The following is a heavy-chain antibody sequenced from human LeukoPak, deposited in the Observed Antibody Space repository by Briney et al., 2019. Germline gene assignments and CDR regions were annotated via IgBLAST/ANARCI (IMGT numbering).Heavy chain of an antibody. D-gene: IGHD3-10*01. V-gene: IGHV3-23*01. CDR1: GFTFSNYA. Sequence: GGSLRLSCAASGFTFSNYAMNWVRQAPGKGLDWVSTISGTGDSTYYADSVKGRFTISRDNSRNTLYLQISSLRAEDTAVYYCAKGAGEYLVPALFDPWGQGTLVTVSS. CDR3: AKGAGEYLVPALFDP. CDR2: ISGTGDST. J-gene: IGHJ5*02.